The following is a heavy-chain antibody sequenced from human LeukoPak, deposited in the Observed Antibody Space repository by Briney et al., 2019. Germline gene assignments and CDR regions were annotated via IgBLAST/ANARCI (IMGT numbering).Heavy chain of an antibody. CDR1: GYTFTSYG. V-gene: IGHV1-18*01. CDR3: ARDPPGVRYGRPIFDF. D-gene: IGHD2-8*01. CDR2: ISAYNGNT. J-gene: IGHJ4*02. Sequence: SVKVSCKASGYTFTSYGISWVRQAPGQGLEWMGWISAYNGNTNYAQKLQGRVTMTTDTSTSTAYMELRSLRSDDTAVYYCARDPPGVRYGRPIFDFWGQGTLVTVSS.